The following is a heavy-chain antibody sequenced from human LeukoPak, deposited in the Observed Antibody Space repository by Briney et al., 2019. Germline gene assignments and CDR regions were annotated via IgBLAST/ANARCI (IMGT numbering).Heavy chain of an antibody. V-gene: IGHV3-21*05. CDR2: ISSSSSYI. J-gene: IGHJ3*02. Sequence: GGSLRLSCAASGFTFSTYNMNWVRQAPGKGLEWVSYISSSSSYIYYADSVKGRFTISRDNAKNSLYLQMNSLRAEDTAVYYCAREDSIMAFDIWGQGTMVTVSS. CDR1: GFTFSTYN. D-gene: IGHD3-16*01. CDR3: AREDSIMAFDI.